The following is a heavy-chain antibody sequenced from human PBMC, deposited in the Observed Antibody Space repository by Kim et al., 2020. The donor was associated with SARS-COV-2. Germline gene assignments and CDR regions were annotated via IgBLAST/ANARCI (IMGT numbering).Heavy chain of an antibody. J-gene: IGHJ4*02. D-gene: IGHD3-22*01. CDR2: INHSGST. CDR3: AREGWVRKYYFDY. Sequence: SETLSLTCAVYGGSFSGYYWSWIRQPPGKGLEWIGEINHSGSTNYNPSLKSLVTVSVDTSKNQFYLKLSSVTAADTAVYYCAREGWVRKYYFDYWGQGTLVTVSS. V-gene: IGHV4-34*01. CDR1: GGSFSGYY.